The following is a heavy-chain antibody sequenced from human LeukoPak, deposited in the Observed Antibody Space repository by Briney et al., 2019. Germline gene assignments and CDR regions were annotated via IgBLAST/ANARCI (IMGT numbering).Heavy chain of an antibody. V-gene: IGHV3-23*01. J-gene: IGHJ4*02. D-gene: IGHD6-19*01. CDR3: ARLYSSGWYGY. CDR1: GFTFSSYA. Sequence: PGGSLRLSCAASGFTFSSYAMTWARQAPGKGLEWVSGISGSGGSTHYADSVKGRFTISRDNSKNTLYLLMNSLRAEDTAVYYCARLYSSGWYGYWGQGTLVTVSS. CDR2: ISGSGGST.